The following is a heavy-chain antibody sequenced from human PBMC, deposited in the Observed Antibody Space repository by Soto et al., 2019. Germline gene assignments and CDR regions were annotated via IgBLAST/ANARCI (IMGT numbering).Heavy chain of an antibody. CDR2: MNPNSGHT. CDR1: GYTFTSYD. Sequence: QVQLVQSGAEVKKPGASVKVSCKASGYTFTSYDIHWVRQATGQGLEWMGWMNPNSGHTGYAQKFQGRATMTRNTPISTADMEGSSLRSEDTAVEYCARGDIVVVPAAKEDGYYYYYYYTDVWGKGTTVTVSS. J-gene: IGHJ6*03. D-gene: IGHD2-2*01. CDR3: ARGDIVVVPAAKEDGYYYYYYYTDV. V-gene: IGHV1-8*01.